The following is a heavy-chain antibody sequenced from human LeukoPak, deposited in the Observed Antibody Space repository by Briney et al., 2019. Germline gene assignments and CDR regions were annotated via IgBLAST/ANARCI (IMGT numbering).Heavy chain of an antibody. V-gene: IGHV1-18*01. CDR1: GYTFTVYG. CDR3: ARDRVGGTDYYYYYGMDV. CDR2: ISGYNGNT. D-gene: IGHD6-19*01. J-gene: IGHJ6*02. Sequence: ASVKVSFKVSGYTFTVYGISWVRQAPGQGLEWMGWISGYNGNTSYPQKFQDRVTMTTDTSTNTAYMELRSLRSDDTAVFYCARDRVGGTDYYYYYGMDVWGQGTTVTVSS.